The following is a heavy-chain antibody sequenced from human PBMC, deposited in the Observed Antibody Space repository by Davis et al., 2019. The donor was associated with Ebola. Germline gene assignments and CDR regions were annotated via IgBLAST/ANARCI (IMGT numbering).Heavy chain of an antibody. CDR1: GFTFSSYS. CDR2: ISSSSSTI. D-gene: IGHD3-22*01. J-gene: IGHJ4*02. V-gene: IGHV3-48*02. Sequence: PGGSLRLSCAASGFTFSSYSMNWVRQAPGKGLEWVSYISSSSSTIYYADSVKGRFTISRDNAKNSLYLQINSLRDEDTAVYYCARDLYYYDSSGYSYYFDYWGQGTLVTVSS. CDR3: ARDLYYYDSSGYSYYFDY.